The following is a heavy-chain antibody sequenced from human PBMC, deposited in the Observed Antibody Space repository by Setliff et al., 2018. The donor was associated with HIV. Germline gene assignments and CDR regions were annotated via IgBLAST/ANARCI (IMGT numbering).Heavy chain of an antibody. D-gene: IGHD3-10*01. CDR2: SYYSGST. J-gene: IGHJ6*04. CDR1: GGSISSSSYY. V-gene: IGHV4-39*07. Sequence: SETLSLTCTVSGGSISSSSYYWGWIRQPPGKGLEWIGSSYYSGSTDHNPSLKRRVSISLDTSKNQFSLRLNSATAADTAVYYCARVYYNLWGKGTTVTVSS. CDR3: ARVYYNL.